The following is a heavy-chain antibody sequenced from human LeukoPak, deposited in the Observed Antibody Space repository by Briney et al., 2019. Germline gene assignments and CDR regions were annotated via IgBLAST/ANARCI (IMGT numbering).Heavy chain of an antibody. V-gene: IGHV3-23*01. J-gene: IGHJ4*02. CDR3: AARPLMPPRFDD. Sequence: GGSLRLSCAGSGFSFRSYPMRWVRQAPGKGRQWVSAMSGGGGTTYYADSVKGRFTITRANSKSTLYLQMDSLRAEDTAIYYCAARPLMPPRFDDWGQGTLVTVSS. CDR2: MSGGGGTT. D-gene: IGHD2-2*01. CDR1: GFSFRSYP.